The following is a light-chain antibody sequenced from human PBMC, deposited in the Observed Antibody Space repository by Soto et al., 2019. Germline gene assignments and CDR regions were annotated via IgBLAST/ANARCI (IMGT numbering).Light chain of an antibody. CDR1: QSVSSN. J-gene: IGKJ1*01. CDR3: QQYNSWPGWT. V-gene: IGKV3-15*01. CDR2: GAS. Sequence: EIVMTQSPATLSVSPGERATLSCRASQSVSSNLAWYQQKPGQAHRLLIYGASTRATGIPARFSGSGSGTEFTLTISSLQSEDFAVYYCQQYNSWPGWTFGQGTKVEIK.